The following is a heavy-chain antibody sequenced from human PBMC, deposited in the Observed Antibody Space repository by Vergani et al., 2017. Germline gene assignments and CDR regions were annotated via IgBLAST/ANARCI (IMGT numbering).Heavy chain of an antibody. D-gene: IGHD3-3*01. Sequence: VQLVESGGGLVKPGGSLRLSCAASGFTFSDYYMSWIRQAPGKGLEWVSAISGSGGSTYYADSVKGRFTISRDNSKNTLYLQMNSLRAEDTAVYYCAKDIGIRSLEGMDVWGQGTTVTVSS. V-gene: IGHV3-23*04. CDR3: AKDIGIRSLEGMDV. CDR1: GFTFSDYY. J-gene: IGHJ6*02. CDR2: ISGSGGST.